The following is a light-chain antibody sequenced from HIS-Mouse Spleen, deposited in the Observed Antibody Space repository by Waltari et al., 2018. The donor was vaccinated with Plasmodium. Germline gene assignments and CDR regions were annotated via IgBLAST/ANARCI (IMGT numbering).Light chain of an antibody. CDR3: SSYAGSNNLV. CDR2: EVS. J-gene: IGLJ2*01. CDR1: SSDVGGYNY. V-gene: IGLV2-8*01. Sequence: QSALTQPPSASGSPGQSVPISCTVTSSDVGGYNYVPWYQQHPGKAPKLMIYEVSKRPSGVPDRFSGSKSGNTASLTVSGLQAEDEADYYCSSYAGSNNLVFGGGTKLTVL.